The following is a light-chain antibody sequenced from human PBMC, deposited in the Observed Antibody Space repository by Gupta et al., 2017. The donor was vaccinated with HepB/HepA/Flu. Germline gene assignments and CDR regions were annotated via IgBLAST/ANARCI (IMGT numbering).Light chain of an antibody. CDR3: RHQNYSPYT. CDR2: AAS. V-gene: IGKV1-17*01. CDR1: QVIRNN. J-gene: IGKJ2*01. Sequence: DIQMTQSPSSLSASVGDRVTITCRASQVIRNNLAWYQQKPGKAPKRLIYAASRLQSGVPSTFSGSGSDTEFTLTISSLQPEDFATYYCRHQNYSPYTFGQGTMMDIK.